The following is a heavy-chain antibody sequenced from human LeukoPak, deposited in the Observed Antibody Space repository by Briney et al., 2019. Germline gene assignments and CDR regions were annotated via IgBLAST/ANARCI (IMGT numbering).Heavy chain of an antibody. V-gene: IGHV4-34*01. CDR1: GGSFSGYY. CDR2: INHSGST. J-gene: IGHJ4*02. D-gene: IGHD4-17*01. Sequence: SETLSLTCAVYGGSFSGYYWSWIRQPPGKGLEWIGEINHSGSTNYNPSLKSRVTISVDTSKNQFSLKLSSVTAADTAVYYCALTTVTTQAIDYWGQGTLVTVSS. CDR3: ALTTVTTQAIDY.